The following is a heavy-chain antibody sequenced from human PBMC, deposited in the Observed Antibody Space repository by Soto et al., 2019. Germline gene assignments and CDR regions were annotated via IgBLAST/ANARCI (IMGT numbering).Heavy chain of an antibody. V-gene: IGHV1-8*01. J-gene: IGHJ6*02. D-gene: IGHD3-3*01. CDR2: WNPDSGNT. CDR3: ARRQAKYYDFCSGSLAAYYYYGMAV. Sequence: WVRRAAGQGREWMGGWNPDSGNTGYARKFQGGVTVSKNTSISTAYMELSSLRSEDTAVYYCARRQAKYYDFCSGSLAAYYYYGMAVCGQGTTVTVSS.